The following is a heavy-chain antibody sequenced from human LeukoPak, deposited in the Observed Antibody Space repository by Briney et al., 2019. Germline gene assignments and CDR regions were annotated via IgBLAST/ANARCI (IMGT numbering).Heavy chain of an antibody. CDR2: ISWNSGSI. CDR1: GFTFSSYA. D-gene: IGHD6-19*01. V-gene: IGHV3-9*01. J-gene: IGHJ4*02. CDR3: AKAKSIAVAGTVDY. Sequence: GGSPRLSCAASGFTFSSYAMHCVRQAPGKGLEWVSGISWNSGSIGYADSVKGRFTISRDNAKNSLYLQMNSLRAEDTALYYCAKAKSIAVAGTVDYWGQGTLVTVSS.